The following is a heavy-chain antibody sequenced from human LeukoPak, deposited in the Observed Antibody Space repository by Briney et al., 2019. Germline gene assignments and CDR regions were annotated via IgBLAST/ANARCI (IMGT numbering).Heavy chain of an antibody. CDR3: AKDLTTGTLSFDY. CDR2: ISYDGSNK. J-gene: IGHJ4*02. D-gene: IGHD1-1*01. CDR1: GFTFSTYG. V-gene: IGHV3-30*18. Sequence: GGSLRLSCAASGFTFSTYGMHWVRQAPGKGLEWVAVISYDGSNKYYGDSVRGRFTISRDNSKNTLDLQMNSLRAEDTAVYSCAKDLTTGTLSFDYWGQGTLVTVSS.